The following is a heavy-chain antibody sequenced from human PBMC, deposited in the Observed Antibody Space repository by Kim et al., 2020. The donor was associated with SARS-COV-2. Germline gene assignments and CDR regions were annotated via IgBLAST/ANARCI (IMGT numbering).Heavy chain of an antibody. CDR3: ARLLDYEGCINWFDP. Sequence: SVKVSCKASGGTFSSYAISWVRQAPGQGLEWMGGIIPIFGTANYAQKFQGRVTITADESTSTAYMELSSLRSEDTAVYYCARLLDYEGCINWFDPWGQGNLVTVSA. J-gene: IGHJ5*02. CDR1: GGTFSSYA. CDR2: IIPIFGTA. V-gene: IGHV1-69*13. D-gene: IGHD4-17*01.